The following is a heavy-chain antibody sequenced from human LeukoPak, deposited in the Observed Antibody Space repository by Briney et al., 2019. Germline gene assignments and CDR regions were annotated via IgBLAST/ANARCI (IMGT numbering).Heavy chain of an antibody. CDR1: GFTFSSYE. Sequence: GGSLRLSCAASGFTFSSYEMNWVRQAPGKGLEWVSYISSSGSTIYYADSVKGRFTISRDNAKNSLYLQMNSLRPEDTAIYYCAKLFDSGTYNNFFRYWGQGTLVTVSS. V-gene: IGHV3-48*03. CDR2: ISSSGSTI. D-gene: IGHD3-10*01. CDR3: AKLFDSGTYNNFFRY. J-gene: IGHJ4*02.